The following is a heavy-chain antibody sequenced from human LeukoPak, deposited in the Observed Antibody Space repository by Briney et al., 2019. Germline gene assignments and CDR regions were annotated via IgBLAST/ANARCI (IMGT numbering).Heavy chain of an antibody. CDR1: GYSISSGYY. CDR3: ARASYSGSWNDAFGI. V-gene: IGHV4-38-2*02. D-gene: IGHD1-26*01. CDR2: IYHSGST. Sequence: PSETLSLTCTVSGYSISSGYYWGWIRQPPGKGLEWIGSIYHSGSTYYNPSLKSRVTISVDTSKNQFSLKLSSVTAADTAVYYCARASYSGSWNDAFGIWGQGTMVTVSS. J-gene: IGHJ3*02.